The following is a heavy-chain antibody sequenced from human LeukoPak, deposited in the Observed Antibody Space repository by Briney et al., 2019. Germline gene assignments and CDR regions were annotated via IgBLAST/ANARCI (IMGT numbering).Heavy chain of an antibody. V-gene: IGHV4-59*12. D-gene: IGHD3-22*01. CDR1: GGSISHFY. CDR3: ARGRIVVANTRAFDI. CDR2: IYYTGGT. Sequence: SETLCLTCTVSGGSISHFYWNWIRQPPGKGLEWVGYIYYTGGTSYSPSLNSRATISVDTSKNQISLKLNSVTAADTAVYYCARGRIVVANTRAFDIWGRETMVPVSS. J-gene: IGHJ3*02.